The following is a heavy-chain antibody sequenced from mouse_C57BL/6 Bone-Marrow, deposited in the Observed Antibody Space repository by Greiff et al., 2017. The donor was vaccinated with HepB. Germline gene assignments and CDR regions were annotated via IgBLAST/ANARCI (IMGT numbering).Heavy chain of an antibody. D-gene: IGHD2-1*01. CDR3: ARASTMVTTSGFAY. CDR2: LYPGRGGT. V-gene: IGHV1-54*01. Sequence: QVQLPHSGAELVRPGTSVKLSCKASGYAFTNYLIVWVKQRPGQGLAWIGVLYPGRGGTNYTETFKGKATVTAAPSSSTAYMQLSSLTSEDSAVYFCARASTMVTTSGFAYWGHGTLVTVSA. CDR1: GYAFTNYL. J-gene: IGHJ3*01.